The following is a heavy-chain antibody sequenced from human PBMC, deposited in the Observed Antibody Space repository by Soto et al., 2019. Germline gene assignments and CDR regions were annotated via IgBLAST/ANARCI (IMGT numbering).Heavy chain of an antibody. J-gene: IGHJ6*02. CDR1: GGTFNNYA. CDR2: IIPMFGT. CDR3: ARPNSYGVTFHYYYGMDV. V-gene: IGHV1-69*01. D-gene: IGHD3-10*01. Sequence: QVQLVQSGAEVKRPGSSVKVSCEASGGTFNNYAITWVRQAPGQGLEWMGGIIPMFGTNYAHKFQDRVTIAADESTGTAYMELSGLRSEDTAVYFCARPNSYGVTFHYYYGMDVWGQGTTVTVSS.